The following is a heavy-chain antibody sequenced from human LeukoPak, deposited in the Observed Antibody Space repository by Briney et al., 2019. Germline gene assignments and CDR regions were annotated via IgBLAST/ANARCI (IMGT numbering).Heavy chain of an antibody. Sequence: SQTLSLTCTVSGGSISSGSYYWSWIRQPAGKGLEWIGRIYTSGSTNYNPSLKSRVTISVDTSKNQFSLKLSSVTAADTAVYYCARHLIAADDAFDIWGQGTMVTVSS. J-gene: IGHJ3*02. CDR2: IYTSGST. D-gene: IGHD6-13*01. CDR3: ARHLIAADDAFDI. CDR1: GGSISSGSYY. V-gene: IGHV4-61*02.